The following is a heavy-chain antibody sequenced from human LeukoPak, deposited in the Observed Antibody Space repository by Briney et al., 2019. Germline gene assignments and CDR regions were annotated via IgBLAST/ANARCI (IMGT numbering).Heavy chain of an antibody. CDR1: GGSISSYY. CDR3: ARGRSSMVRGYYYYMDV. Sequence: SETLSLTCTVSGGSISSYYWSWIRQPPGKGLEWIGYIYCSGSTNYNPSLKSRVTISVDTSKNQFSLKLSSVTAADTAVYYCARGRSSMVRGYYYYMDVWGKGTTVTISS. V-gene: IGHV4-59*01. D-gene: IGHD3-10*01. CDR2: IYCSGST. J-gene: IGHJ6*03.